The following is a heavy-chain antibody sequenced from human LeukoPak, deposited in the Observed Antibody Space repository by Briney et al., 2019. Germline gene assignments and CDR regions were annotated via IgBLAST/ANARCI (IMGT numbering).Heavy chain of an antibody. CDR1: GGSISSYY. J-gene: IGHJ4*02. CDR3: ARLYCGGDCYFNPYFDY. Sequence: SETLSLTCTVSGGSISSYYWSWIRQPPGKGLEWIGSIYYSGSTYYNPSLKSRVTISVDTSKNQFSLKLSSVTAADTAVYYCARLYCGGDCYFNPYFDYWGQGTLVTVSS. D-gene: IGHD2-21*01. CDR2: IYYSGST. V-gene: IGHV4-59*05.